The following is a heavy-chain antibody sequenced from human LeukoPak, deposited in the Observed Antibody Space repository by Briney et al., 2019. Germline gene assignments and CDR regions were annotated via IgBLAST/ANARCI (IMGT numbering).Heavy chain of an antibody. CDR1: GGSISPYY. D-gene: IGHD1-1*01. Sequence: SETLSLTCTVSGGSISPYYWSWIRQTPGKGLEWIGYILYSGTTTIYNPSLKSRVTISVDTSKNQFSLKLSSVTAADTAVYYCARVGDWNDLVYWGQGTLVTVSS. CDR3: ARVGDWNDLVY. V-gene: IGHV4-59*01. CDR2: ILYSGTTT. J-gene: IGHJ4*02.